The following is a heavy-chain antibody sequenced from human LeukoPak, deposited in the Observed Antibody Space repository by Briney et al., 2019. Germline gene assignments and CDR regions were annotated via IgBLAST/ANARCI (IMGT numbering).Heavy chain of an antibody. V-gene: IGHV4-59*12. Sequence: SETLSLTCTVPGGSISSYYWSWIRQPPGKGLEWIGYIYYSGSTNYNPSLKSRVTISVDTSKNQFSLKLSSVTAADTAVYYCARDKVRGVIGSNWFDPWGQGTLVTVSS. CDR3: ARDKVRGVIGSNWFDP. CDR1: GGSISSYY. D-gene: IGHD3-10*01. CDR2: IYYSGST. J-gene: IGHJ5*02.